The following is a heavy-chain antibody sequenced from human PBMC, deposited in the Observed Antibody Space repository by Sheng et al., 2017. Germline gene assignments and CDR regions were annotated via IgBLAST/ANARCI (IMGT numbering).Heavy chain of an antibody. CDR2: IKQDGSEK. J-gene: IGHJ4*02. D-gene: IGHD2-15*01. CDR3: ARDSRYCSGGRCPSDY. V-gene: IGHV3-7*01. CDR1: GFTFGSYW. Sequence: EVQLVESGGGLVQPGGSLRLSCAASGFTFGSYWMSWVRQAPGKGLEWVANIKQDGSEKYYVDSVKGRFTISKDNAKNSLYLQMYSLRAEDTAVYYCARDSRYCSGGRCPSDYWGQGTLVTVSS.